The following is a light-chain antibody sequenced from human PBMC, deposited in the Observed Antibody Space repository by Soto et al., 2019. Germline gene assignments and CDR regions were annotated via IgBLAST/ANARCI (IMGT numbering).Light chain of an antibody. CDR2: GAS. V-gene: IGKV3-15*01. J-gene: IGKJ5*01. CDR1: QSVSSK. CDR3: QQYNNWHPIT. Sequence: IVLTQSPGTLSVSPGERSTLSCRASQSVSSKLAWYQQKPGQAPRLLXYGASTRATGIPARFSGSGSGTEFTLTISSLQYEDFAVYYCQQYNNWHPITFGQGTRLEIK.